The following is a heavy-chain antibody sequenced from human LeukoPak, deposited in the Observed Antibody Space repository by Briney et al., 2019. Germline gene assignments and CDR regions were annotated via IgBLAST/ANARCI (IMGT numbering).Heavy chain of an antibody. J-gene: IGHJ4*02. CDR3: ARDLSGVTGYTYGRGIDY. D-gene: IGHD5-18*01. Sequence: GGSLRLSCAASGFTFSSYGMHWVRQAPGKGLEWVAFIRYDGSNKYYADSVKGRFTISRDNSKNTLYLQMNSLRAEDTAGYYCARDLSGVTGYTYGRGIDYWGQGTLVTVSS. CDR2: IRYDGSNK. V-gene: IGHV3-30*02. CDR1: GFTFSSYG.